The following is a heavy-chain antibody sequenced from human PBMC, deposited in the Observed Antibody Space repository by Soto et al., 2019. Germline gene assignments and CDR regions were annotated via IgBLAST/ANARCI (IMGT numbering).Heavy chain of an antibody. CDR1: EEALNSNA. CDR2: INAGNGNT. Sequence: GTSAKLSWKDSEEALNSNAIHWARQATGQRLEWMGWINAGNGNTKYSQNFQGRVTITRDASASTAYMELSSLRSQDTAVYYCATSTIDTGTLKQCCYGTDVLVQGSTVTVSS. CDR3: ATSTIDTGTLKQCCYGTDV. J-gene: IGHJ6*02. D-gene: IGHD2-2*02. V-gene: IGHV1-3*01.